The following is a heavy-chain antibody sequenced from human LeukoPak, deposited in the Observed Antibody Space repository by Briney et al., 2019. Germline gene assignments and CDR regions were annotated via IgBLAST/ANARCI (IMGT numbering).Heavy chain of an antibody. CDR2: IYYSGST. CDR3: ASPYSSSWFEYFQH. D-gene: IGHD6-13*01. CDR1: GGSISSSSYY. J-gene: IGHJ1*01. V-gene: IGHV4-39*01. Sequence: SETLSLTCTVSGGSISSSSYYWGWIRQPPGKGLEWIGSIYYSGSTYYNPSLKSRFTISVDTSKNQFSLKLSSVTAADTAVYYCASPYSSSWFEYFQHWGQGTLVTVSS.